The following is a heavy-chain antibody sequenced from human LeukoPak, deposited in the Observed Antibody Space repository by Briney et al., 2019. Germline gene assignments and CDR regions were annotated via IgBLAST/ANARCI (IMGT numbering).Heavy chain of an antibody. D-gene: IGHD4-23*01. CDR2: ISGSGGST. V-gene: IGHV3-23*01. CDR1: GFTFSSYT. Sequence: GGSLRLSCAASGFTFSSYTMSWVRQAPGKGLEWVSAISGSGGSTYYADSVKGRFTISRDNSKNTLYLQMNSLRAEDTAVYYCAKDQENGGNSPFFSWGQGTLVTVSS. CDR3: AKDQENGGNSPFFS. J-gene: IGHJ5*02.